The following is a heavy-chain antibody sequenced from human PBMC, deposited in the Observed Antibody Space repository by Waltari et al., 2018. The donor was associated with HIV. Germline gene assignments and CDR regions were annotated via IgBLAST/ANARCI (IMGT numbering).Heavy chain of an antibody. Sequence: EVQLVESGGGLVKPGGSLRLSCAVSGFTFSSYSMNWVRQAQGKGRGWVSSISSSSSYIYYADSVKGRFTISRDNAKNSLYLQMNSLRAEDTAVYYCARDHGFGYSSGFWGQGTLVTVSS. D-gene: IGHD6-19*01. CDR1: GFTFSSYS. CDR2: ISSSSSYI. V-gene: IGHV3-21*01. J-gene: IGHJ4*02. CDR3: ARDHGFGYSSGF.